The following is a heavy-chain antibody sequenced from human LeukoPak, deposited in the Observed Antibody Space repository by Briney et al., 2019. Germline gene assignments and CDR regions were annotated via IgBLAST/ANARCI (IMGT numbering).Heavy chain of an antibody. CDR1: GGSISSSSYY. J-gene: IGHJ4*02. D-gene: IGHD3-3*01. Sequence: SETLSLTCTVSGGSISSSSYYWGWIRQPPGKGLEWIGSIYYSGSTYYNPSLKSRVTIPVDTSKNQFSLKLSSVTAADTAVYYCARPSFRSYDFWSGFGPFDYWGQGTLVTVSS. CDR3: ARPSFRSYDFWSGFGPFDY. V-gene: IGHV4-39*01. CDR2: IYYSGST.